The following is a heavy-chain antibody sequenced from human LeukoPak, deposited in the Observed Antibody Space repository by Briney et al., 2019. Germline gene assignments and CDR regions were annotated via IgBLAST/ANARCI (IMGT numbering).Heavy chain of an antibody. Sequence: GGSLRLSCAASGFTFDDYGMSWVRQAPGKGLEWVSGINWNGVITIYADSVKGRFTISRDNAKKSLYLQMNSLRAEDTAVYYCAKSEDIVVVVAAHYFDYWGQGTLVTVSS. V-gene: IGHV3-20*04. J-gene: IGHJ4*02. CDR2: INWNGVIT. D-gene: IGHD2-15*01. CDR3: AKSEDIVVVVAAHYFDY. CDR1: GFTFDDYG.